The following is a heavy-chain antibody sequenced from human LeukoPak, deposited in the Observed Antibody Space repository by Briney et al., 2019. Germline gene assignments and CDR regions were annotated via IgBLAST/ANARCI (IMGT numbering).Heavy chain of an antibody. CDR3: ARGSRAANYYDSSGYYSS. CDR1: GYTFTGYY. J-gene: IGHJ4*02. V-gene: IGHV1-2*02. Sequence: GASVKVSRKASGYTFTGYYMHWVRQAPGQGLEWMGWINPNSGGTNYAQKFQGRVTMTRDTSISTAYMELSRLRSDDTAVYYCARGSRAANYYDSSGYYSSWGQGTLVTVSS. D-gene: IGHD3-22*01. CDR2: INPNSGGT.